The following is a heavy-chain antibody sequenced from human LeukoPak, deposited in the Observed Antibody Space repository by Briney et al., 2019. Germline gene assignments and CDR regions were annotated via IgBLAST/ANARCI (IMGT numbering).Heavy chain of an antibody. D-gene: IGHD2-2*01. J-gene: IGHJ2*01. CDR3: ATLRTPHIVVVPAAQNWYFDL. CDR1: GGTFSSYA. V-gene: IGHV1-69*05. CDR2: IIPIFGTA. Sequence: SVKVSCKASGGTFSSYAISWVRQAPGQGLEWMGGIIPIFGTANYAQKFQGRVTITTDESTSTAYMELSSLRSEDTAVYYCATLRTPHIVVVPAAQNWYFDLWGRAPWSLSPQ.